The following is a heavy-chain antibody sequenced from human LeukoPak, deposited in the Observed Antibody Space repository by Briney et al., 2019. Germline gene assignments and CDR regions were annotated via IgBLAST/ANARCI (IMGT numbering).Heavy chain of an antibody. CDR3: ARQRDDSSGYFSDAFDI. CDR2: IYPGDSDT. Sequence: RESLKISCKGSGYSFTSYWIGWVRQMPGKGLEWMGIIYPGDSDTRYSPSFQGQVTISADKSISTAYLQWSSLKASDTAMYYCARQRDDSSGYFSDAFDIWGQGTMVTVSS. CDR1: GYSFTSYW. V-gene: IGHV5-51*01. D-gene: IGHD3-22*01. J-gene: IGHJ3*02.